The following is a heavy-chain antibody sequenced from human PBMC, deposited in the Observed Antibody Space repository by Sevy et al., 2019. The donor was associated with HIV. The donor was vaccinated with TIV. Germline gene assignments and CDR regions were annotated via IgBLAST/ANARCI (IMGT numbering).Heavy chain of an antibody. CDR1: GFTFSGSA. J-gene: IGHJ6*02. Sequence: GGSLRLSCAASGFTFSGSAMHWVRQASGKGLEWVGRIRSKANSYATAYAASVKGRFTISRDDSKNTAYLQMNSLKTGDTAVYYCTRWGYCSGGSCVELNYYYYYGMDVWGQGTTVTVSS. CDR3: TRWGYCSGGSCVELNYYYYYGMDV. D-gene: IGHD2-15*01. CDR2: IRSKANSYAT. V-gene: IGHV3-73*01.